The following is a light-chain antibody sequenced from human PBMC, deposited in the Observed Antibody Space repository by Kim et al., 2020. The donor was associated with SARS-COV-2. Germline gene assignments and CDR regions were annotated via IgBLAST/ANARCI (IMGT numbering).Light chain of an antibody. Sequence: QSMTISCTGTSSDVGGDNDVSWDQQHPGKGPELMIYDVSKRPSGVSNRFSGSKSGNTASLTISGLQAEDEADYYCNSYTSSITFVIFGGGTQLTVL. CDR2: DVS. CDR1: SSDVGGDND. V-gene: IGLV2-14*04. CDR3: NSYTSSITFVI. J-gene: IGLJ2*01.